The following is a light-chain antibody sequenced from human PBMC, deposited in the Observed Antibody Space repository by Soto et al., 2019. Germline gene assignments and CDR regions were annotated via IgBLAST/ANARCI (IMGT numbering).Light chain of an antibody. CDR3: QHYNNWPPGVT. CDR2: GTS. V-gene: IGKV3-15*01. J-gene: IGKJ3*01. CDR1: QRVSSN. Sequence: EVVMTQSPATLSVSPGERATLSCMTSQRVSSNLSWYQQRPGQAPRLLIYGTSTRDNGVPARFSGSGSGTEFTLTISSLQSEDFAVYYCQHYNNWPPGVTFGPGTKVDIK.